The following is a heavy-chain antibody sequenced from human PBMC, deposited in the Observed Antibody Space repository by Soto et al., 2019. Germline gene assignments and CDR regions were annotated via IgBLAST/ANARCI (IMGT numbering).Heavy chain of an antibody. Sequence: QVQLQESGPGLVKPSQTLSLTCTVSGGSISSGDYYWSWIRQHPGKGLEWIGYIYYSGSTHYNPSLKCRVTLSVDTSENQFSLKLSSLTAADTAVYYCARGRYSSSSNWFDPWGQGTLVTVSS. CDR1: GGSISSGDYY. D-gene: IGHD6-6*01. CDR2: IYYSGST. J-gene: IGHJ5*02. CDR3: ARGRYSSSSNWFDP. V-gene: IGHV4-31*03.